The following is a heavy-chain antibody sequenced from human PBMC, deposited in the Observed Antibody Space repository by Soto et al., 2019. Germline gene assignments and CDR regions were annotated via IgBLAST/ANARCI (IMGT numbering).Heavy chain of an antibody. CDR1: CGSISSYY. J-gene: IGHJ4*02. CDR2: IYYSGST. V-gene: IGHV4-59*08. D-gene: IGHD3-16*01. Sequence: QVQLQESGPGLVKPSETLSLTCTVSCGSISSYYWSWIRQPPGKGLEWIGYIYYSGSTNYNPSLKSRVTISDAPSKSQFSLKLSSVTAADTAAYYCARLWGWPVDYWGQGTLVTVSS. CDR3: ARLWGWPVDY.